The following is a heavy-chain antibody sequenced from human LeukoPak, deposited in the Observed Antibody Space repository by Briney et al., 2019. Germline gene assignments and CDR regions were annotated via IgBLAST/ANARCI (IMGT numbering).Heavy chain of an antibody. CDR2: INLILGIT. D-gene: IGHD3-22*01. CDR3: AKALVPIFNSSGSQGDALDI. CDR1: VCSFSSYI. J-gene: IGHJ3*02. V-gene: IGHV1-69*02. Sequence: SSVTVSRKTSVCSFSSYILCWVRQAPAQGREWMGRINLILGITYYAQKVEGRVTITADKSQNTDYLELRSLRSDDTAKYYCAKALVPIFNSSGSQGDALDIWGQGTKITVSS.